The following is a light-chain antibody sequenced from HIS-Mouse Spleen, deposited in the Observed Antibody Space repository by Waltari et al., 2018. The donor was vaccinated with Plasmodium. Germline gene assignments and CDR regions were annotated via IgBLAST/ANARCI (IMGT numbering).Light chain of an antibody. CDR1: KLGAKY. CDR3: QAWDSSTDYV. V-gene: IGLV3-1*01. CDR2: QDS. J-gene: IGLJ1*01. Sequence: SYELTQPPSVSVSPGQTASIPCSRDKLGAKYACWYQQKPGQSPVLVIYQDSKRPSGIPERFSGSNSGNTATLTISGTQAMGEADYYCQAWDSSTDYVFGTGTKVTVL.